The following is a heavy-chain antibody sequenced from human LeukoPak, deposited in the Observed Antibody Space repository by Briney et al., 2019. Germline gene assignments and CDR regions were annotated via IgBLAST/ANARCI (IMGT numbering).Heavy chain of an antibody. V-gene: IGHV3-15*01. J-gene: IGHJ4*02. CDR1: VYTFSNAC. CDR3: TTDHPGGH. CDR2: IKSKTNGWTT. D-gene: IGHD3-16*01. Sequence: GGSLRLSCGASVYTFSNACIRWVRQAPGEGLEWVGRIKSKTNGWTTDYAAHVKGRFPLSRDDSKNTLYLQMNRQKTEDTAVYYCTTDHPGGHWGQGTLVTVSS.